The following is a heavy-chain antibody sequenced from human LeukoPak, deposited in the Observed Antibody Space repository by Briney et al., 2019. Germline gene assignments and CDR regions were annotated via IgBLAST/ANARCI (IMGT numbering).Heavy chain of an antibody. CDR3: ATRAGFGTNNWFDP. D-gene: IGHD3-10*01. Sequence: ASVKVSCKASGYTFTSYDINWVRQATGQGLEWMGWMNPNSGNTGYAQKFQGRVTITRNTSIGTAYMELSSLRSEDTAVYYCATRAGFGTNNWFDPWGQGTLVTVSS. V-gene: IGHV1-8*03. CDR2: MNPNSGNT. J-gene: IGHJ5*02. CDR1: GYTFTSYD.